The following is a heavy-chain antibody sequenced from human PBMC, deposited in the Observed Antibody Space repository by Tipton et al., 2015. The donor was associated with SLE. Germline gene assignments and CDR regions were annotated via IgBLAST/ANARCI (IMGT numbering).Heavy chain of an antibody. D-gene: IGHD2/OR15-2a*01. V-gene: IGHV3-23*01. CDR1: GFTFSSYA. J-gene: IGHJ6*03. Sequence: SLRLSCAASGFTFSSYAMSWVSQAPGKGLEWVSAISDSGGSTYYADSVKGRFTSSRDNSKNTLYLQMNSLRAEDTAVYYCAKEGDSTYSYYYYMDVWGKGTTVTVSS. CDR2: ISDSGGST. CDR3: AKEGDSTYSYYYYMDV.